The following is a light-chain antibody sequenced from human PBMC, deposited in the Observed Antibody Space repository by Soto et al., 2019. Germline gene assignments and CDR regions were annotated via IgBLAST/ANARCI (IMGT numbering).Light chain of an antibody. CDR1: QSITNN. V-gene: IGKV3-15*01. J-gene: IGKJ4*01. Sequence: ETVMTQSPATLSVSPGERATLSCRASQSITNNLAWYQQKPGQAPRLIMFRTSTRATGVPARFSGSGSGTEFNMTNSSLQSEDFAVYYCQQYNNWPRATFGGGTKVEIK. CDR2: RTS. CDR3: QQYNNWPRAT.